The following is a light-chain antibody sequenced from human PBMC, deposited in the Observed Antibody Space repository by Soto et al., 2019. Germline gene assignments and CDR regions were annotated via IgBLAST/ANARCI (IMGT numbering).Light chain of an antibody. V-gene: IGKV2-28*01. J-gene: IGKJ1*01. Sequence: DIVMAQSALALPVTPVEPAAISFRSSHSLLHSNGYNYLDWYLQKPGQSPQLLIYLGSNRASGVPDRFSGSGSGTDFTLKISRVEAEDVGVYYCMQALQTPPTFGQGTKVDI. CDR2: LGS. CDR3: MQALQTPPT. CDR1: HSLLHSNGYNY.